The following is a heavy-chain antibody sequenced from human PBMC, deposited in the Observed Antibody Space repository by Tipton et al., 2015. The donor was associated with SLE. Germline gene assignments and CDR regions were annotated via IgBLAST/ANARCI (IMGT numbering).Heavy chain of an antibody. V-gene: IGHV4-38-2*01. CDR3: ARQFSLYSFDY. CDR1: GYSISSGYN. CDR2: IYHTGAI. J-gene: IGHJ4*02. Sequence: TLSLTCAVSGYSISSGYNWGWIRQPPGKGREWIGNIYHTGAIYYNPSLKSRITISLDTSKNQFSLMLTSVTAADTAVYYCARQFSLYSFDYWGQGTLVTVSS. D-gene: IGHD2-2*01.